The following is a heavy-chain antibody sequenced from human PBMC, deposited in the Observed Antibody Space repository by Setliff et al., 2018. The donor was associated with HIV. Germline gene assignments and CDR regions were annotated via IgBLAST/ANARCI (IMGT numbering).Heavy chain of an antibody. CDR3: AGGWVVTAIHYYYYYMDV. CDR1: GGTFSSYA. J-gene: IGHJ6*03. CDR2: IIPIFGTA. V-gene: IGHV1-69*13. D-gene: IGHD2-21*02. Sequence: SVKVSCKASGGTFSSYAISWVRQAPGQGLEWMGGIIPIFGTANYAQKFQGRVTITADESTSTAYMDLRSLRFEDAAVYYCAGGWVVTAIHYYYYYMDVWGKGTTVTVSS.